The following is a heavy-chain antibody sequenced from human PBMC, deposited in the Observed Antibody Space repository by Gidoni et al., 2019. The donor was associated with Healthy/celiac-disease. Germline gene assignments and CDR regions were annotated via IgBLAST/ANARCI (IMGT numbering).Heavy chain of an antibody. D-gene: IGHD2-21*01. J-gene: IGHJ4*02. CDR3: AKEGAYCGGDCYFLDY. CDR1: GFTFVSYG. V-gene: IGHV3-30*18. CDR2: ISYDGSNK. Sequence: QVQLVESGGGVVQPGRSLRLSCAASGFTFVSYGMHWVHQAPGKGLEWVAVISYDGSNKYYADSVKGRFTISRDNSKNTLYLQMNSLRAEDTAVYYCAKEGAYCGGDCYFLDYWGQGTLVTVSS.